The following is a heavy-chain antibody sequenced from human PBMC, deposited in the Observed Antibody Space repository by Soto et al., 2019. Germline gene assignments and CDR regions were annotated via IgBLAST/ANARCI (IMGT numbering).Heavy chain of an antibody. CDR2: INHSGSA. J-gene: IGHJ4*02. CDR3: ARSESNWNVAVF. D-gene: IGHD1-20*01. V-gene: IGHV4-34*01. CDR1: GGSFSGYY. Sequence: SETLSLTCAVYGGSFSGYYWSWIRQPPGKGLEWIGEINHSGSAKHNPSLQSRITISVDTSKNQFSLKLNSVTAADTAVYYCARSESNWNVAVFWSPGPLVTVS.